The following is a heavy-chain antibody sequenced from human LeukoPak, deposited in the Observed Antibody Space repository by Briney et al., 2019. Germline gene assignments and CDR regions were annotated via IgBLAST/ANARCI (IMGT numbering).Heavy chain of an antibody. J-gene: IGHJ4*02. D-gene: IGHD3-16*01. CDR2: INSDGSST. CDR3: AKMGVGGLRGGSFDY. CDR1: GFTFSSYW. Sequence: PGGSLRLSRAASGFTFSSYWMHWVRQAPGKGLVWVSRINSDGSSTSYADSVKGRFTISRDNAKNTLYLQMNSLRAEDTAVYYCAKMGVGGLRGGSFDYWGQGTQVTVSS. V-gene: IGHV3-74*01.